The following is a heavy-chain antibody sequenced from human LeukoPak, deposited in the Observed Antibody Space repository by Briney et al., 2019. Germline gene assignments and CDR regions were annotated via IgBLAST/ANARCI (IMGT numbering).Heavy chain of an antibody. V-gene: IGHV1-2*06. Sequence: SVKVSCKASGYTFTGYYMHWVRQAPGQGLEWMGRINPNSGGTNYAQKFQGRVTMTRDTSISTAYMELSRLRSDDTAVYYCARYRSSVLAHYYYYYMDVWGKGTTVTVSS. J-gene: IGHJ6*03. D-gene: IGHD6-13*01. CDR3: ARYRSSVLAHYYYYYMDV. CDR1: GYTFTGYY. CDR2: INPNSGGT.